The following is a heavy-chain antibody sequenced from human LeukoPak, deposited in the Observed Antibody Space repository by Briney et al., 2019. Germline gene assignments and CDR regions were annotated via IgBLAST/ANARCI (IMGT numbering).Heavy chain of an antibody. J-gene: IGHJ5*02. V-gene: IGHV4-61*01. CDR2: IYYSGNT. Sequence: SETLSLTCTVSGGSISSNSYYWGWIRQPPGKGLEWIGYIYYSGNTNYNPSLKSRVTISVDTSKNQFSLKLSSVTAADTAVYYCARDQASGWYRWFDPWGQGTLVTVSS. CDR3: ARDQASGWYRWFDP. D-gene: IGHD6-19*01. CDR1: GGSISSNSYY.